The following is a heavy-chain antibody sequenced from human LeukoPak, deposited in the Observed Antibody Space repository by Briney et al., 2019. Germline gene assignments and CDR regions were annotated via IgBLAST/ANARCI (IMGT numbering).Heavy chain of an antibody. CDR3: ARREVVVTATAFDAFDI. Sequence: PGGSLRLSCAASGFTFNNAWMSWVRQAPGKGLQWVANIKEDGSEKYYVDSVKGRFTISRDNAKNSLYLQMNSLRAEDTAVYYCARREVVVTATAFDAFDIWGQGTMVTVSS. D-gene: IGHD2-21*02. CDR2: IKEDGSEK. J-gene: IGHJ3*02. V-gene: IGHV3-7*05. CDR1: GFTFNNAW.